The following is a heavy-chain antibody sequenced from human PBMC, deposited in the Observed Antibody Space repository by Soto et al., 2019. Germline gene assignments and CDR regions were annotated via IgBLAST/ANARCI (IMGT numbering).Heavy chain of an antibody. V-gene: IGHV3-74*01. CDR3: ASTVVTGY. J-gene: IGHJ4*02. CDR2: INSDGSST. CDR1: GFTFSSDW. D-gene: IGHD2-15*01. Sequence: EVQLVESGGGLVQPGGSLRLSCAVSGFTFSSDWMHWVRQAPGKGLVWVSRINSDGSSTSYADSVKGRFTISRDNTKNTLYLQMNSLRAEDTAGYYCASTVVTGYWGQGTLVTVSS.